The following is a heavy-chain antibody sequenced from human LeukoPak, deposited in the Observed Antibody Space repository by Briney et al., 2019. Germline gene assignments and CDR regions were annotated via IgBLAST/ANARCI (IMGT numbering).Heavy chain of an antibody. Sequence: PSETLSLTCTVSGGSISSYYWTWIRQPAGKGLEWIGRIYTSGSINYNPSLKSRVTMSVDTSNNQFSLNLSSVTAADTAVYYCARQMIAAGKNYYGMDVWGQGTPVTVSS. CDR1: GGSISSYY. CDR2: IYTSGSI. D-gene: IGHD6-13*01. J-gene: IGHJ6*01. CDR3: ARQMIAAGKNYYGMDV. V-gene: IGHV4-4*07.